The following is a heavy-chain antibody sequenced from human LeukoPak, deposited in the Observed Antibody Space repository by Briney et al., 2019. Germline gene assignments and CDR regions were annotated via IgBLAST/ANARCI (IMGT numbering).Heavy chain of an antibody. CDR3: AKFQGSGWYFDY. CDR1: GFTFGSYA. CDR2: ISGSGGST. V-gene: IGHV3-23*01. J-gene: IGHJ4*02. D-gene: IGHD6-19*01. Sequence: GGSLRLSCAASGFTFGSYAMSWVRQAPGKGLEWASAISGSGGSTYYADSVKGRFTISRDNSKNTLYLQMNSLRAEDTAVYYCAKFQGSGWYFDYWGQGTLVTVSS.